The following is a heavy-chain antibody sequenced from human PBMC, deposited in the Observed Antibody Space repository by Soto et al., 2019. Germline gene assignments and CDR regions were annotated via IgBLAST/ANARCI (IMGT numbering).Heavy chain of an antibody. CDR1: GGTFSSYA. CDR2: IIPIFGTA. Sequence: QVQLVQSGAEVKKPGSSVKVSCKASGGTFSSYAISWVRQAPGQGLEWMGGIIPIFGTANYAQKFQGRVTITADKSTSTAYMELSSLRSEDTAVYYCAGKTYDSSGYYLARSVDYWGQGNLVTVSS. CDR3: AGKTYDSSGYYLARSVDY. J-gene: IGHJ4*02. V-gene: IGHV1-69*06. D-gene: IGHD3-22*01.